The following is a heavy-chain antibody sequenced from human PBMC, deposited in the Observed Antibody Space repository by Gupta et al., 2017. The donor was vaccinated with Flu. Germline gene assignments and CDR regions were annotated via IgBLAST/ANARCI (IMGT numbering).Heavy chain of an antibody. D-gene: IGHD2-8*02. Sequence: QVQLVESGGGVAQPGGSLRLSCAASGFTFGEHAMHWVRQAPGKGLEWVAIIGFDGNNKYYADSVKGRFTVSRDNARNTVSLQMYSLRAEDTAIYYCARDRTGHNWLDPWGQGTLVTVSS. CDR3: ARDRTGHNWLDP. CDR1: GFTFGEHA. CDR2: IGFDGNNK. V-gene: IGHV3-33*01. J-gene: IGHJ5*02.